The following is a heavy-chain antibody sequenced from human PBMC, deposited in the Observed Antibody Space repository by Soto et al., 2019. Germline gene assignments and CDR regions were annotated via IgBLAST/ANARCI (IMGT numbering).Heavy chain of an antibody. Sequence: QVTVKESGPVLVKPTETLTLTCTVSGFSLSNAGLGVSWIRQPPGKALEWLAHIFSNDEKSYSTSLKSRLTTSKHTSKTQVVLIMTNMDPVDTATYYCASTYSTSWYWFDPWGQGTLVTVSS. CDR2: IFSNDEK. CDR1: GFSLSNAGLG. CDR3: ASTYSTSWYWFDP. J-gene: IGHJ5*02. D-gene: IGHD6-13*01. V-gene: IGHV2-26*04.